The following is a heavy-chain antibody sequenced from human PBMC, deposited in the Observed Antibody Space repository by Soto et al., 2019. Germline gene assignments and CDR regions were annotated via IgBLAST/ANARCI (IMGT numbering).Heavy chain of an antibody. V-gene: IGHV3-74*01. Sequence: GGSLRLSCAASGFTFSRYWMHWVRQAPGKGLVWVSRINSDGSSTSYADSVKGRFTISRDNAKNTLYLQMNSLRAEDTAVYYCARAAVYSSGWYTAWGQGTLVTVSS. CDR1: GFTFSRYW. CDR3: ARAAVYSSGWYTA. J-gene: IGHJ5*02. D-gene: IGHD6-19*01. CDR2: INSDGSST.